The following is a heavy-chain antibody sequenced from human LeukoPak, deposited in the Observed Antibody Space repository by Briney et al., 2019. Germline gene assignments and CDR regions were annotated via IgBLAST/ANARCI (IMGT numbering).Heavy chain of an antibody. CDR2: INWNGGST. J-gene: IGHJ4*02. CDR1: GFTFDDYG. Sequence: GGSLRLSCAASGFTFDDYGMSWVRQAPGKGLEWVSGINWNGGSTGYADSVKGRFTISKDNAKNSLYLQMNSLRAEDTAVYYCARDLSRSFSTIRGLIQHREFDFWGRGTLVTVSS. V-gene: IGHV3-20*04. CDR3: ARDLSRSFSTIRGLIQHREFDF. D-gene: IGHD3-10*01.